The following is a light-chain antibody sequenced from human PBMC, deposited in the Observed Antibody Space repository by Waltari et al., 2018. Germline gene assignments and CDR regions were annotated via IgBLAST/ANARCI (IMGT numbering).Light chain of an antibody. CDR3: QQFHDYPWT. CDR2: EAS. J-gene: IGKJ1*01. CDR1: QGVSTY. V-gene: IGKV1D-13*01. Sequence: AIQLTQSPSSLSASVGDTITITCRASQGVSTYLAWLQHKPGRAPKVLIFEASTLQSGVPSRFSGRGSGTDFTLTISSLQPEDFATYYCQQFHDYPWTFGQGTKVEIK.